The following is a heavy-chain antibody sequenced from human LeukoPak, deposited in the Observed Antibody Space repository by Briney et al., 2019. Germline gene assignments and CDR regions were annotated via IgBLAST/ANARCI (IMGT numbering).Heavy chain of an antibody. V-gene: IGHV4-59*12. CDR1: GGSISSYY. D-gene: IGHD6-13*01. Sequence: SETLSLTCTVSGGSISSYYWSWIRQPPGKGLEWIGYIYYSGSTNYNPSLKSRVTMSVDTSKNQFSLKLSSVTAADTAVYYCARARAGVAAAGLTDYWGQGTLVTVSS. CDR2: IYYSGST. J-gene: IGHJ4*02. CDR3: ARARAGVAAAGLTDY.